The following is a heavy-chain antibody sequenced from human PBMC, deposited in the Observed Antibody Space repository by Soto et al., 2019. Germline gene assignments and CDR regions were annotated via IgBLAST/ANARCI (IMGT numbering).Heavy chain of an antibody. CDR1: GFTFSSYA. CDR3: ARGPKGLYYFDY. CDR2: ISYDGSNK. J-gene: IGHJ4*02. V-gene: IGHV3-30-3*01. Sequence: ESGGGVVQPGRSLRLSCAASGFTFSSYAMHWVRQAPGKGLEWVAVISYDGSNKYYADSVKGRFTISRDNSKNTLYLQMNSLRAEDTAVYYCARGPKGLYYFDYWGQGTLVTVSS.